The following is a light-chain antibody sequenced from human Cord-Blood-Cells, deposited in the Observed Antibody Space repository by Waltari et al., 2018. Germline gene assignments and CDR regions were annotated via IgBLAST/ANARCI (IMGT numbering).Light chain of an antibody. CDR2: STN. CDR3: VLYMGSGIWV. CDR1: SGSVSTSYY. J-gene: IGLJ3*02. V-gene: IGLV8-61*01. Sequence: QTVVTQEPSFSVSPGVTVTLTCGLSSGSVSTSYYPSWYQQTPGQAPRTLLYSTNTRSAGVPDRFSGSILGNKAALTLAGDQANDDSDYYCVLYMGSGIWVFGGGTKLTVL.